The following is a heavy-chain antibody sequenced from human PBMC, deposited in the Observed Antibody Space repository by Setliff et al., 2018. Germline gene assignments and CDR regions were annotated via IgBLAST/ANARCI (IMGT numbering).Heavy chain of an antibody. J-gene: IGHJ5*02. CDR3: AVDHVTNIAESGYGYTRIDP. Sequence: SETLSLTCTVSGGSITDENSWWAWIRQPAGKRPEWLGLIYIRGGTDYNPSLKSRGTISLDTSRNQFSLNLTSVTAADTAVYYCAVDHVTNIAESGYGYTRIDPWGQGIPVTVSS. CDR2: IYIRGGT. CDR1: GGSITDENSW. V-gene: IGHV4-61*02. D-gene: IGHD6-19*01.